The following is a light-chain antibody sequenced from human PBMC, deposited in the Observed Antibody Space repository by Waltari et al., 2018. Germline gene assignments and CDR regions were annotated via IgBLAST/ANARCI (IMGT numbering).Light chain of an antibody. CDR2: SAS. CDR1: QGISSF. V-gene: IGKV1-27*01. J-gene: IGKJ2*01. Sequence: DIQMTQSPSSLSASVGETVTITCRASQGISSFLAWHQQKPGKPPERLIYSASTLQSVVPSLFSVSVSGTDFTLTISGLQPEDVATYYCQNYDSAPYIFGRGTKLEIK. CDR3: QNYDSAPYI.